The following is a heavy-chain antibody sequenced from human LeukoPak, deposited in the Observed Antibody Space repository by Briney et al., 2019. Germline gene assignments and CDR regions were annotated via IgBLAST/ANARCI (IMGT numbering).Heavy chain of an antibody. J-gene: IGHJ4*02. D-gene: IGHD1-26*01. CDR2: LSYDGTNK. CDR3: ARDFGPYSGGYQGHPDY. CDR1: GFNFSSYA. V-gene: IGHV3-30-3*01. Sequence: GGSLRLSCAASGFNFSSYAIHWVRQPPGKGLECVAVLSYDGTNKYYADSVKGRFTISRDNSKNTLYLQMNSLGPEDTAVYYCARDFGPYSGGYQGHPDYWGQGTLVTVSS.